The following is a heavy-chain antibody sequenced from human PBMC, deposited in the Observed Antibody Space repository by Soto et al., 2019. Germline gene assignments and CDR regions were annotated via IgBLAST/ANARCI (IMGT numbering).Heavy chain of an antibody. CDR2: VYHNGGA. Sequence: TLSLTGPVSGVSIHNSHSFWAWIRQPPGKGLQFIASVYHNGGAHYNSSLKSRVTISVDTANNQVSLRMRSLTAADTAFYYCGRVVEGATRHTDPDSWGQGILVTV. CDR1: GVSIHNSHSF. J-gene: IGHJ5*01. V-gene: IGHV4-39*01. CDR3: GRVVEGATRHTDPDS. D-gene: IGHD2-21*01.